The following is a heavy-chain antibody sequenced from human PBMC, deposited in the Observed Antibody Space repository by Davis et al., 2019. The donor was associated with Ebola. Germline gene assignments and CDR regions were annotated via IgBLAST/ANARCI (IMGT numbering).Heavy chain of an antibody. J-gene: IGHJ4*02. Sequence: SLKISCAASGFTFDDYAMHWVRQAPGKGLEWVSGISWNSGSIGYADSVKGRFTISRDNAKNSLYLQMNSLRAEDTAVYYCAKVPYSSSWYALDYWGQGTLVTVSS. V-gene: IGHV3-9*01. D-gene: IGHD6-13*01. CDR2: ISWNSGSI. CDR3: AKVPYSSSWYALDY. CDR1: GFTFDDYA.